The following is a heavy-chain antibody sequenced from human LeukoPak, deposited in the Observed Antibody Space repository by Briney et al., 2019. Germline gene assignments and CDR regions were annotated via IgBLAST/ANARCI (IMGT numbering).Heavy chain of an antibody. Sequence: PSVKVSCKASGYTFTSYGISWVRQAPGQGLEWMGWISAYNGNTNYAQKLQGRVTMTTDTSTSTAYMELRSLRSDDTAVYYCARAKAVDYYDSSGYDNWGQGTLVTVSS. CDR1: GYTFTSYG. D-gene: IGHD3-22*01. V-gene: IGHV1-18*01. CDR3: ARAKAVDYYDSSGYDN. CDR2: ISAYNGNT. J-gene: IGHJ4*02.